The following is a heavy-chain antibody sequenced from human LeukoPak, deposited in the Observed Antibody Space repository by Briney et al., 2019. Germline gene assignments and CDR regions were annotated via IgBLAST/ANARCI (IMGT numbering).Heavy chain of an antibody. CDR2: IYYSGST. CDR1: GGSISSYY. Sequence: PSETLSLTCTVSGGSISSYYWSWIRQPPGKGLEWIGYIYYSGSTNYNPSLKSRVTISVDTSKNQFSLRLSSVTAADTAVYYCARGPPQEYDGSGYYFFDSWGQGTLVTVSS. J-gene: IGHJ4*02. V-gene: IGHV4-59*12. D-gene: IGHD3-22*01. CDR3: ARGPPQEYDGSGYYFFDS.